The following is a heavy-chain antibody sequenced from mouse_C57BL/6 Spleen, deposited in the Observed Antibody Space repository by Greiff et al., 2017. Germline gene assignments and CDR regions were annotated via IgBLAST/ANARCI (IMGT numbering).Heavy chain of an antibody. CDR3: ARRYDYDFYAMDD. Sequence: VQLQQPGAELVKPGASVKLSCTASGYTFTSDWMHWVKQRPGQGLEWIGMIHPNSGSTNYNEKFKSKATLTVDKSSSTAYMQLSSLTSEDSAVYYCARRYDYDFYAMDDWGQGTSVTVSS. D-gene: IGHD2-4*01. CDR1: GYTFTSDW. J-gene: IGHJ4*01. V-gene: IGHV1-64*01. CDR2: IHPNSGST.